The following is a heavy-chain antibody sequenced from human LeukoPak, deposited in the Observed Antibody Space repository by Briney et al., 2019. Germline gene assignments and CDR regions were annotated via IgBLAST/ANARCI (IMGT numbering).Heavy chain of an antibody. CDR1: GFTFTTFG. CDR2: ISPHGDIE. J-gene: IGHJ4*02. V-gene: IGHV3-30*18. D-gene: IGHD1/OR15-1a*01. CDR3: AKINNNDDY. Sequence: GGSLRLSCAASGFTFTTFGIRWVRQAPGKGLEWVAAISPHGDIEYYTDSVKGRFTISRDNSKNMIYLQMNSLRGEDSAVYYCAKINNNDDYWGQGNLVTVSS.